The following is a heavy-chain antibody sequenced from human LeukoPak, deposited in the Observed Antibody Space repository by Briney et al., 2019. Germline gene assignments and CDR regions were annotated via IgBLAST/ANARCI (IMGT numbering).Heavy chain of an antibody. D-gene: IGHD6-19*01. J-gene: IGHJ6*02. CDR1: GFTFYVYA. CDR3: AKDSAIGVAWLVPFYGMDV. Sequence: GGSLRLSCAASGFTFYVYAMHWVRQAPGKGLEWVSGISWNSGSIGYADSVKGRFTISRDNAKNSLYLQMNSLRAEDTALYYCAKDSAIGVAWLVPFYGMDVWGQGTTVTVSS. CDR2: ISWNSGSI. V-gene: IGHV3-9*01.